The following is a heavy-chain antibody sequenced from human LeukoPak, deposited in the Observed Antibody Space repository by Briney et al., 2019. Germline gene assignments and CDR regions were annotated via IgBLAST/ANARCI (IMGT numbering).Heavy chain of an antibody. CDR1: GGSISSYY. D-gene: IGHD1-26*01. V-gene: IGHV4-59*01. Sequence: SETLSLTCTVSGGSISSYYWSWIRQPPGKGLEWIGYIYYSGSTNYNPSLKSRVTISVDTSKNQFSLKLSSVTAADTAVYYCARGGSYLGHCDYWGQGTLVAVSS. CDR3: ARGGSYLGHCDY. CDR2: IYYSGST. J-gene: IGHJ4*02.